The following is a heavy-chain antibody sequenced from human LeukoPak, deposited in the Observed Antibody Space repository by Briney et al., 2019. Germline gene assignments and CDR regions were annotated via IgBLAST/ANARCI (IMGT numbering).Heavy chain of an antibody. CDR3: ARANSSGWSY. CDR2: ITPILGIA. J-gene: IGHJ4*02. CDR1: GGTFSSYA. Sequence: GASVKVSCKASGGTFSSYAISWVRQAPGQGLEWMGRITPILGIANYAQKFQGRVTITADKSTSTAYMELSSLRSEDTAVYYCARANSSGWSYWGQGTLVTVSS. V-gene: IGHV1-69*04. D-gene: IGHD6-19*01.